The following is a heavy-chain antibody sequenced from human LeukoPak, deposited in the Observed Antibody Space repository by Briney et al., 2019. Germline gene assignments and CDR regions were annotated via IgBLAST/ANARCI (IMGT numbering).Heavy chain of an antibody. CDR1: GGSISIYY. CDR2: IYYSGST. J-gene: IGHJ3*02. Sequence: SETLSLTCTVSGGSISIYYWSWIRQPPGKGLEWIGYIYYSGSTNYNPSLKSRVTISVDTSKNQFSLKLSSVTAADTAVYYCARGLRSAFDIWGQGTMVTVSS. CDR3: ARGLRSAFDI. V-gene: IGHV4-59*01.